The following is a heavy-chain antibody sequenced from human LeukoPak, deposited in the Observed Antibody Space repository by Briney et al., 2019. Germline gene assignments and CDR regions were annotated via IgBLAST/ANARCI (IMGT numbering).Heavy chain of an antibody. J-gene: IGHJ3*02. V-gene: IGHV1-8*01. D-gene: IGHD3-22*01. CDR1: GYTFTSYD. CDR3: ARGPYDSSGYFMMRAFDI. Sequence: ASVKVSCKASGYTFTSYDINWVRQATGQGLEWMGWMNPNSGNTGYAQKLQGRVTMTTDTSTSTAYMELRSLRSDDTAVYYCARGPYDSSGYFMMRAFDIWGQGTMVTVSS. CDR2: MNPNSGNT.